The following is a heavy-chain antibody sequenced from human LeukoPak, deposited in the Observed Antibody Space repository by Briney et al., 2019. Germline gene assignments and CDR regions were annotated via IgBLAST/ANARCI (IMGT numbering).Heavy chain of an antibody. CDR1: GGSINSSAYY. D-gene: IGHD1-26*01. J-gene: IGHJ4*02. V-gene: IGHV4-39*01. Sequence: SDTLSLTCTVSGGSINSSAYYWGWIRQPPGKGLEWIGSIYYSGATYYNPSLKSRVTISIDTSKNQFSLRLSSVTAADTAVYYCAGPGSGSYYYFDYWGQGTLVTVSS. CDR3: AGPGSGSYYYFDY. CDR2: IYYSGAT.